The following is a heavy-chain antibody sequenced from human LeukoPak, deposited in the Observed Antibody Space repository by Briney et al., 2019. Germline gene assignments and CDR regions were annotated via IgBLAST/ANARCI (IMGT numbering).Heavy chain of an antibody. CDR1: GFTFSSYS. D-gene: IGHD3-10*01. J-gene: IGHJ4*02. CDR2: ISSSSTTI. Sequence: GGSLRLSCAAPGFTFSSYSMNWVRQAPGKGLEWLSYISSSSTTIYYADSVKGRFTISRDNAKNSLYLQMNSLRAEDTAVYHCAREYYDGSGNLFDYWGQGTLVTVSS. CDR3: AREYYDGSGNLFDY. V-gene: IGHV3-48*04.